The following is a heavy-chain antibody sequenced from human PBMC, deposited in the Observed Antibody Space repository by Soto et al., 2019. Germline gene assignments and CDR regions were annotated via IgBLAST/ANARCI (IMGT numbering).Heavy chain of an antibody. D-gene: IGHD4-17*01. CDR3: ARGVTTVTTFDY. J-gene: IGHJ4*02. Sequence: TLSLTCAVSGGSISSGGYSCNWIRQPPGKGLEWIGYIYHSGSTYYNPSLKSRVTISVDRSKNQFSLKLCSVSASDTAVYYCARGVTTVTTFDYWGQGTLVTVSS. V-gene: IGHV4-30-2*01. CDR2: IYHSGST. CDR1: GGSISSGGYS.